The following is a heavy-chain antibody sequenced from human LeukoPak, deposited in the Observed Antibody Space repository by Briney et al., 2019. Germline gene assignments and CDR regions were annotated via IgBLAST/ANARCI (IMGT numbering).Heavy chain of an antibody. CDR2: IIPIFGTA. J-gene: IGHJ4*02. CDR3: ARGVDPGIAASDLDY. CDR1: GGTFSSYV. V-gene: IGHV1-69*01. D-gene: IGHD6-25*01. Sequence: GASVKVSSKPSGGTFSSYVITWVRQALGQGLEWMGGIIPIFGTANYAQKFQGRVTITADESTSTAYMELSSLRSEDTAVYYCARGVDPGIAASDLDYWGQGTLVTVSS.